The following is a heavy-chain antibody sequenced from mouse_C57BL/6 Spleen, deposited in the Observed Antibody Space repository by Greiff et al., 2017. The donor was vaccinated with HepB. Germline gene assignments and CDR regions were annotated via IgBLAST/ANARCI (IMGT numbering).Heavy chain of an antibody. Sequence: EVQLVESGPGLVKPSQSLSLTCSVTGYSITSGYYWYWIRQFPGNKLEWMGYISNDGSNNYNPPLKNRISITRDTSKNQFFLKLNSVTTEDTATYYCARLSNWDYLDYWGQGTTLTVSS. D-gene: IGHD4-1*02. CDR1: GYSITSGYY. CDR2: ISNDGSN. J-gene: IGHJ2*01. CDR3: ARLSNWDYLDY. V-gene: IGHV3-6*01.